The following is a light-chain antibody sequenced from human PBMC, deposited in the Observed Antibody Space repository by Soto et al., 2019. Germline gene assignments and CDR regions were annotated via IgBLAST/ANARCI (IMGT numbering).Light chain of an antibody. V-gene: IGKV1-27*01. Sequence: DIQMTQSPSSLSASVGDRVTITCRASQGISNYLAWYQQKPGKVHKLLIYAASTLQSGVPSRFSGSGSGTDFTLTISSLQTEDVATYYCQKYKSATPLFTFGTGTKVDIK. CDR3: QKYKSATPLFT. CDR1: QGISNY. CDR2: AAS. J-gene: IGKJ3*01.